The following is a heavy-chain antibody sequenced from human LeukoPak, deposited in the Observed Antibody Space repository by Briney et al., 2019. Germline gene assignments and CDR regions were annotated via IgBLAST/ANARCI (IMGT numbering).Heavy chain of an antibody. D-gene: IGHD3-22*01. CDR2: IIPIFGTA. V-gene: IGHV1-69*13. CDR3: ARGGIVVVTSRFNWFDP. J-gene: IGHJ5*02. CDR1: GGTFSSYA. Sequence: GASVKVSCKASGGTFSSYAISWVRQAPGQGLEWMGGIIPIFGTANYAQKFQGRVTITADESTSTAYMELSSLRSEDTAVYYCARGGIVVVTSRFNWFDPWGQGTLSPSPQ.